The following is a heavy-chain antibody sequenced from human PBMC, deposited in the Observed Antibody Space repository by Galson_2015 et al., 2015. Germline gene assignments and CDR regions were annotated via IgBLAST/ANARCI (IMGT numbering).Heavy chain of an antibody. V-gene: IGHV3-23*01. D-gene: IGHD6-13*01. J-gene: IGHJ2*01. CDR2: VTGSGSST. CDR1: GFTFTNYA. CDR3: AKDKDTSSWPSGPNYYFDL. Sequence: SLRLSCAASGFTFTNYAMSWVRQAPGKGLEWVSAVTGSGSSTYYADSVKGRFTISRDNSKNTLYLQMNSLRAEDTAVYYCAKDKDTSSWPSGPNYYFDLWGRGTLVTVSS.